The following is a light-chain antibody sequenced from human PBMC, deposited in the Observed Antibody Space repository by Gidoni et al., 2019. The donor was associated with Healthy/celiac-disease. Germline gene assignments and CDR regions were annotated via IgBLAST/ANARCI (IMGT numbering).Light chain of an antibody. CDR2: DVS. Sequence: QSALTQPASVSGSPGQSITISCPGTSSDVGGDNYVSWYQQHPGKAPKLTIYDVSNRPSGVSNRFSGSKSGNTVSLTISGLQAEDEADYYCSSYTSSSTLVFGGGTKLTVL. CDR3: SSYTSSSTLV. V-gene: IGLV2-14*03. J-gene: IGLJ2*01. CDR1: SSDVGGDNY.